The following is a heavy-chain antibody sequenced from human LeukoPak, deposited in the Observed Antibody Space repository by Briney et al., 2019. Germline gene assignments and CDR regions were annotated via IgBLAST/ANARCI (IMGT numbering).Heavy chain of an antibody. V-gene: IGHV1-69*13. CDR2: IIPIFGTA. Sequence: SVKVSCKASGYTFTSYDINWVRQATGQGLEWMGGIIPIFGTANYAQKFQGRVTITADESTSTAYMELSSLRSEDTAVYYCARLNALPSYWGQGTLVTVSS. CDR1: GYTFTSYD. CDR3: ARLNALPSY. J-gene: IGHJ4*02. D-gene: IGHD5/OR15-5a*01.